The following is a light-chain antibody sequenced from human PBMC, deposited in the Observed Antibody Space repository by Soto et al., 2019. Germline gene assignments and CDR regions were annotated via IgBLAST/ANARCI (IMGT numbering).Light chain of an antibody. V-gene: IGKV3-20*01. CDR1: QSVASSF. CDR2: TAS. Sequence: EFVLTQSPGTLSLSPGARATLSCRASQSVASSFIAWFQQKPGQPPRLLIYTASSRAPGIPDRFTASGSGTDFTLTISRLEPEDFAVYYCHKYGPSPLTFGGGTKVEI. J-gene: IGKJ4*01. CDR3: HKYGPSPLT.